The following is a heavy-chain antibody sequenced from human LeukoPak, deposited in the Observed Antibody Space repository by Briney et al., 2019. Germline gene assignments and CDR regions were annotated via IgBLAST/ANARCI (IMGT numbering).Heavy chain of an antibody. Sequence: PGGSLRLSWAASGFTFSSYGMHWVRQAPGKGLEWVAFIRYDGSNKYYADSVKGRFTISRDNSKNTLYLQMNSLRAEDTAVYYCASGPSSGYYLGRGFDYWGQGTLVTVSS. V-gene: IGHV3-30*02. D-gene: IGHD3-22*01. CDR3: ASGPSSGYYLGRGFDY. J-gene: IGHJ4*02. CDR2: IRYDGSNK. CDR1: GFTFSSYG.